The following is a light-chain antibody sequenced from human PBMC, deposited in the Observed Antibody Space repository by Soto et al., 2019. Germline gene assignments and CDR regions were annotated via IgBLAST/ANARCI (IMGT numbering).Light chain of an antibody. CDR2: EDT. J-gene: IGLJ1*01. V-gene: IGLV2-23*01. CDR1: SSFVGRYNF. Sequence: QSALSQPAQVSGSPVQSITISCTSTSSFVGRYNFVYWYQQHPGKAPQVLIYEDTKRPSGVSNRFSGSTSGSSASLTISGLQAEDEADYYCCSYVGASNYVLGTGTKVTV. CDR3: CSYVGASNYV.